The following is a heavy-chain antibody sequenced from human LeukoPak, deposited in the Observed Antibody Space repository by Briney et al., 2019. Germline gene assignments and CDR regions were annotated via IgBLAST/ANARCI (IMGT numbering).Heavy chain of an antibody. J-gene: IGHJ4*02. CDR2: IIAIFGTA. D-gene: IGHD6-13*01. V-gene: IGHV1-69*01. CDR1: GGTFSSYA. Sequence: SVKVSCKASGGTFSSYAISWVRQAPGQGLEWRGGIIAIFGTANYAQKFQGRVTITADESTSTAYMELSSLRSEDTAVYYCASIAAAGTGAHRDFDYWGQGTLVTVSS. CDR3: ASIAAAGTGAHRDFDY.